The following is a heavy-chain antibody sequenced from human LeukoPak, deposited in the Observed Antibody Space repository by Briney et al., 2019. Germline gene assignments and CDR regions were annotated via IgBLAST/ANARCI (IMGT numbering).Heavy chain of an antibody. V-gene: IGHV3-7*01. Sequence: GRSLRLSCAASGFTFSSYWMTWVRQAAGKGLEWVANINQDGREKYYVDSVKGRFTISRDNTQNSLYLQMNSLRAEDTAVYYCARDTWGYFDYWGQGTLVTVPS. CDR1: GFTFSSYW. D-gene: IGHD3-16*01. J-gene: IGHJ4*02. CDR2: INQDGREK. CDR3: ARDTWGYFDY.